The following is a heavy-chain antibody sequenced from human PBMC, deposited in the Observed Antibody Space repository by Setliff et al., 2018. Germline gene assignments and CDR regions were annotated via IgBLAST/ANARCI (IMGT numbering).Heavy chain of an antibody. D-gene: IGHD3-22*01. CDR2: INPNSGGT. J-gene: IGHJ5*02. V-gene: IGHV1-2*06. Sequence: ASVKVSCKASGYTFTSYDINWVRQAPGQGLEWMGRINPNSGGTNYAQKFQGRVTMTRDTSISTAYMELSRLRSDDTAVYYCARSYYYDSSAANWFDPWGQGTLVTVSS. CDR3: ARSYYYDSSAANWFDP. CDR1: GYTFTSYD.